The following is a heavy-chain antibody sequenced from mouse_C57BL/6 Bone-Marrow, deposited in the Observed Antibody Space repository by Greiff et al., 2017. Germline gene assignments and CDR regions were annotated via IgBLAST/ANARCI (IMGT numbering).Heavy chain of an antibody. D-gene: IGHD2-5*01. V-gene: IGHV1-72*01. J-gene: IGHJ4*01. CDR1: GYTFTSYW. CDR3: ARLVIESNYVRDAMDC. CDR2: IDPNSGGT. Sequence: QVQLQQPGAELVKPGASVKLSCKASGYTFTSYWMHWVKQRPGRGLEWIGRIDPNSGGTKYNEKFKSKATLTVDTPSSTAYMQLSSLTSEDSAVYYCARLVIESNYVRDAMDCWGQGTSVTVSS.